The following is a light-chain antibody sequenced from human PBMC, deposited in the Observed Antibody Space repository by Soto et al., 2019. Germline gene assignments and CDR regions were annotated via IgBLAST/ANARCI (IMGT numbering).Light chain of an antibody. V-gene: IGKV3-20*01. CDR3: QQLNT. CDR1: QSVSSSY. CDR2: GAS. Sequence: EIVLTQSPGTLSLSPGERATLSCRASQSVSSSYLAWYQQKPGQAPRLLIYGASSRATGIPDRFSGSGSGTDFTLTISRLEPEDFAAYYCQQLNTFGPGTKVDIK. J-gene: IGKJ3*01.